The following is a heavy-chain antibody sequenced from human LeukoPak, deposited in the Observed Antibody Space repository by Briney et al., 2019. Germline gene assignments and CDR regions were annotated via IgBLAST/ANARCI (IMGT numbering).Heavy chain of an antibody. CDR3: TTVRYCTNGVRYNIY. CDR2: IKSKTDGGTT. Sequence: GGSLRLSCAASGFTFSNAWMSWVRQAPGKGLEWVGRIKSKTDGGTTDYAAPVKGRFTISRDDSKNTLYLQMNSLKTEDTAVYYCTTVRYCTNGVRYNIYWGQGTLVTVSS. J-gene: IGHJ4*02. CDR1: GFTFSNAW. V-gene: IGHV3-15*01. D-gene: IGHD2-8*01.